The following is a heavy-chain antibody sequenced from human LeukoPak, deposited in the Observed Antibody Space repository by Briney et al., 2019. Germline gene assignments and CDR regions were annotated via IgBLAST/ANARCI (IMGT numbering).Heavy chain of an antibody. CDR2: IYYSGST. V-gene: IGHV4-31*03. CDR1: GGSISSGGYY. Sequence: SETLSLTCTVSGGSISSGGYYWSWIRQHPGKGLEWIGYIYYSGSTYYNPSLKSRVTISVDTSKNQFSLKLSSVTAADTAVYYCAREGGDQVTAFDYWGQGTLVTVSS. D-gene: IGHD2-21*02. CDR3: AREGGDQVTAFDY. J-gene: IGHJ4*02.